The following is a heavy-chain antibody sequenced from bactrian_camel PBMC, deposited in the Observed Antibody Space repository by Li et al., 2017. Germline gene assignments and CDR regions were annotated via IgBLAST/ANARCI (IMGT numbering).Heavy chain of an antibody. V-gene: IGHV3S63*01. J-gene: IGHJ4*01. CDR2: RDSKGTT. Sequence: HVQLVESGGGTVQAGGSLRLSCTASGFTIVAADIGWYRQAPGNECELVSTRDSKGTTYYADSVKGRFTISQDNAKNTVYLQMNSLRADDSAMYYCAIGLFADFGLGLGTQVTVS. CDR1: GFTIVAAD. D-gene: IGHD1*01.